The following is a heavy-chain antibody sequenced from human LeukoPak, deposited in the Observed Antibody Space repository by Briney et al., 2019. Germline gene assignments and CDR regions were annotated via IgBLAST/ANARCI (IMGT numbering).Heavy chain of an antibody. D-gene: IGHD6-6*01. Sequence: PGGSLRLSCADSGFTVRSNYMSWVRQAPGKGLEWVSVIYTGGGTNYADSVKGRFTISRDNSKNTLYLQMNSLRAEDSAVYFCAREKVAPSGSSLGFYDYWGQGTLVTVSS. J-gene: IGHJ4*02. CDR1: GFTVRSNY. CDR2: IYTGGGT. V-gene: IGHV3-66*02. CDR3: AREKVAPSGSSLGFYDY.